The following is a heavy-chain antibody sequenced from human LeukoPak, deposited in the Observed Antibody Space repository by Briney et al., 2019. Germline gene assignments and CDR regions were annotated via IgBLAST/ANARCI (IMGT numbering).Heavy chain of an antibody. Sequence: GGSLRLSCAASGFTFSSYAMSWVRQAPGKGLEWVSAISGSGGSTYYADSVKGRFTICRDNSKNSLYLQMNSLRAEVTAVYYCAKDAHYDILTGYYIDLNLGFDPWGQGTLVTVSA. D-gene: IGHD3-9*01. J-gene: IGHJ5*02. CDR1: GFTFSSYA. V-gene: IGHV3-23*01. CDR3: AKDAHYDILTGYYIDLNLGFDP. CDR2: ISGSGGST.